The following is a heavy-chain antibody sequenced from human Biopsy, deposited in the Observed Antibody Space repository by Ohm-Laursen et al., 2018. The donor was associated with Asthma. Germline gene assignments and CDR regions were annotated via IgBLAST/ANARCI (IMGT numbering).Heavy chain of an antibody. D-gene: IGHD3-22*01. J-gene: IGHJ4*02. CDR3: ARGDSSNWSHYYFDY. V-gene: IGHV3-53*01. Sequence: SLRLSCTASGFTVSRDYMFWVRQAPGKGLEWVSVIYSGGTLHTADSARGRFTISRDYSKDTLYLQMHSLRAEGTAVYYCARGDSSNWSHYYFDYWGQGTLVTVSS. CDR1: GFTVSRDY. CDR2: IYSGGTL.